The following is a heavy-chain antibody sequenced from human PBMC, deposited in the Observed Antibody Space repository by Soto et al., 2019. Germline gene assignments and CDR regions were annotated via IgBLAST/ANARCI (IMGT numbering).Heavy chain of an antibody. V-gene: IGHV3-23*04. CDR1: GFTFSTYS. CDR2: ISGSGGTT. J-gene: IGHJ4*02. D-gene: IGHD7-27*01. Sequence: EVQMVESGGGLGQPGGSLSLSCAASGFTFSTYSIAWVRQTSGRGLEWVSTISGSGGTTYYADSVKGRFTVSRANSRNTLYLQMNSLRAEDTAIYYCAKYAGLSPGVRFNFDHWGKGVLVTVSS. CDR3: AKYAGLSPGVRFNFDH.